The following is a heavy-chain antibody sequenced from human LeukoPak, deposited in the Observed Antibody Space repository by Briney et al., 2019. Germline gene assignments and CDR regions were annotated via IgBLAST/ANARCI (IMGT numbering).Heavy chain of an antibody. CDR1: GFTFSSYA. J-gene: IGHJ4*02. Sequence: TGGSLRLSCAASGFTFSSYAMNWVRQAPGKGLEWVSGISGSAGSTYYADSVKGRFTISRDNSKNTLYLQMNSLRAEDTAVYYCAKDAYGVEYRELDYWGQGTLVTVSS. CDR2: ISGSAGST. D-gene: IGHD2-8*01. CDR3: AKDAYGVEYRELDY. V-gene: IGHV3-23*01.